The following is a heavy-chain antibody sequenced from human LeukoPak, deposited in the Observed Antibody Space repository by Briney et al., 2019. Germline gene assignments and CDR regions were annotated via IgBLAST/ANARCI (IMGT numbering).Heavy chain of an antibody. J-gene: IGHJ4*02. D-gene: IGHD6-19*01. CDR2: MYYSGTT. CDR3: ARHLAGRIFTFNH. Sequence: PSETLSLSCTVSGGSISGYYWSWIRQPPGKGLEWIGYMYYSGTTTYSPSLKSRVTISLDTPKNQFSLKLNSVTAADTAVYYCARHLAGRIFTFNHWGQGTLVTVSS. CDR1: GGSISGYY. V-gene: IGHV4-59*01.